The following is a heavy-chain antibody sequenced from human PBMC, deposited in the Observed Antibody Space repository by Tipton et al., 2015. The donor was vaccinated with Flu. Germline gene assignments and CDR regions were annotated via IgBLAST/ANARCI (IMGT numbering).Heavy chain of an antibody. CDR2: INPSGTTR. CDR1: GFAFSSYE. J-gene: IGHJ4*02. D-gene: IGHD2-15*01. V-gene: IGHV3-48*03. CDR3: ARVSGGGYYFDY. Sequence: SLRLSCAASGFAFSSYEMNWVRQAPGKGLEWVSFINPSGTTRYYADSVKGRFTISRDNAENSLYLQMNSLRAEDTAVYYCARVSGGGYYFDYWGQGTLVTVSS.